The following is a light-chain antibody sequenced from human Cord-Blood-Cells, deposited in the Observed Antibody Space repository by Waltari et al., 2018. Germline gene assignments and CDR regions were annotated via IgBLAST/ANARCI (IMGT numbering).Light chain of an antibody. Sequence: QSALTQPASVSGSPGQSITIPCTGTSSDVGSYNLVSWYHQHPGKAPKLMIYEGSKRPSGVSNRFSVSESGNTASLTISGLQAEDEVDYYCCSYAGSRVVFGGGTKLTVL. CDR3: CSYAGSRVV. CDR1: SSDVGSYNL. CDR2: EGS. V-gene: IGLV2-23*01. J-gene: IGLJ2*01.